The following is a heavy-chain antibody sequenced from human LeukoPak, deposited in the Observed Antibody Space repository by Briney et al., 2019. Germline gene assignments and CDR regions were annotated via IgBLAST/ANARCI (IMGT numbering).Heavy chain of an antibody. J-gene: IGHJ4*02. CDR3: ARRHGDFPFFDH. CDR2: ISDSGGS. V-gene: IGHV4-61*01. D-gene: IGHD4-17*01. CDR1: GGSVSSGISY. Sequence: PSETLSLTRSVSGGSVSSGISYWSWIRQPPGEGLEWIAYISDSGGSDYNPSLRGRVTISLDTSKNQFSLKLDSVTAADTAFYYCARRHGDFPFFDHWGQGTLVTVSS.